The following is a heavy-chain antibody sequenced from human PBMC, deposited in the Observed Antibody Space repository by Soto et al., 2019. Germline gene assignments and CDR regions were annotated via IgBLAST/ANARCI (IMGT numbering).Heavy chain of an antibody. J-gene: IGHJ6*02. CDR1: GFTVSSNY. D-gene: IGHD2-2*01. V-gene: IGHV3-53*01. CDR3: ARDIVLVPAATYGMDV. Sequence: GGSLRLSCAASGFTVSSNYMSWVRQAPGKGLEWVSVIYSGGSTYYADSVKGRFTISRDNSKNTLYLQMNSLRAEDTAVYYCARDIVLVPAATYGMDVWGQGTTVTVSS. CDR2: IYSGGST.